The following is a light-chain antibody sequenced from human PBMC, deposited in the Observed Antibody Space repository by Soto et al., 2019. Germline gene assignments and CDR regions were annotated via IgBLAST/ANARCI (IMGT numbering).Light chain of an antibody. Sequence: DMGLTQSPGTLSLYPGERATLSCRASQSFSSNYLAWYQQKPGQAPRLLIYGTSSRATGIPDRFSGSGSGTDFTLTISRLEPEDFAVYYCQQYGSSRTFGQGTKVDIK. CDR2: GTS. V-gene: IGKV3-20*01. CDR3: QQYGSSRT. CDR1: QSFSSNY. J-gene: IGKJ1*01.